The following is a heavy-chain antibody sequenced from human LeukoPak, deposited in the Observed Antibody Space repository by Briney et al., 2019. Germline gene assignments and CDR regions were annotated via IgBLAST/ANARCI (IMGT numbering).Heavy chain of an antibody. CDR3: ARGLSGSYYPHFDY. CDR1: GGSISSSSYY. Sequence: SETLSLTCTVSGGSISSSSYYWGWIRQPPGKGLEWIGEINHSGSTNYNPSLKSRVTISVDTSKNQFSLKLSSVTAADTAVYYCARGLSGSYYPHFDYWGQGTLVTVSS. J-gene: IGHJ4*02. CDR2: INHSGST. V-gene: IGHV4-39*07. D-gene: IGHD1-26*01.